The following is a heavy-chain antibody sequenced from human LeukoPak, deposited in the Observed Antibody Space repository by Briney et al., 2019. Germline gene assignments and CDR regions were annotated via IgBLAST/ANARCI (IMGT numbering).Heavy chain of an antibody. CDR2: TRNKANNYAT. V-gene: IGHV3-72*01. D-gene: IGHD3-9*01. Sequence: GGSLRLSCAVSGYPFSDHYIDWVRQAPGKGLEWVGQTRNKANNYATEYAASIKGRFIISRDDSENTLYLQMNSLKTKDTALYYCSTDQGGDILTGCWGQGTLVTVSS. J-gene: IGHJ4*02. CDR3: STDQGGDILTGC. CDR1: GYPFSDHY.